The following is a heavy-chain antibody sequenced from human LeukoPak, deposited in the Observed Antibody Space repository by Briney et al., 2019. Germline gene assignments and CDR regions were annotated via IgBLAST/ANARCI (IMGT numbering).Heavy chain of an antibody. J-gene: IGHJ4*02. D-gene: IGHD4-23*01. CDR2: ISSSSSTI. CDR1: GFTFSSYS. Sequence: GGSLRLSCAASGFTFSSYSMNWVRQAPGKGLEWVSYISSSSSTIYYAGSVKGRFTISRDNAKNSLYLQMNSLRAEDTSVYYCATSDYGGLDYWGQGTLVTVSS. V-gene: IGHV3-48*01. CDR3: ATSDYGGLDY.